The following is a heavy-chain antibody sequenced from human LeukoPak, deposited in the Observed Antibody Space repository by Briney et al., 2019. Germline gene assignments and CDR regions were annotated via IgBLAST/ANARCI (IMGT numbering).Heavy chain of an antibody. D-gene: IGHD4-17*01. CDR1: GFTISSYE. J-gene: IGHJ3*02. Sequence: GGSLRLYCAASGFTISSYEMNWVRQAPGKGLEWVSYISSSGSTIYYADSVKGRFTISRDNAKNSLYLQMNSLRAEDTAVYYCAREKGYGDYGDAFDIWGQGTMVTVSS. V-gene: IGHV3-48*03. CDR2: ISSSGSTI. CDR3: AREKGYGDYGDAFDI.